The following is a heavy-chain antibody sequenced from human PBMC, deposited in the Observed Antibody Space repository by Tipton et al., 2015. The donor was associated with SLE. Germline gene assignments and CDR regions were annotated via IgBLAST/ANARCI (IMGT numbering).Heavy chain of an antibody. J-gene: IGHJ4*02. V-gene: IGHV4-61*02. CDR2: IFASGST. D-gene: IGHD2-15*01. Sequence: TLSLTCTVSGGSISSGTYYWSWIRQPAGKGLEWIGRIFASGSTNYNPSLESRVTISLDTSKNQFSLKLTPVTAADTAVYYCAGAWQGYCSGGTCYVLDYWGQGTLVTVSS. CDR1: GGSISSGTYY. CDR3: AGAWQGYCSGGTCYVLDY.